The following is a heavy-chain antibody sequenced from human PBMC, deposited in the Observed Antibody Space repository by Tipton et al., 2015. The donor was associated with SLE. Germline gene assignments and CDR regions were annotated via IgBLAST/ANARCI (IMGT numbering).Heavy chain of an antibody. Sequence: SLRLSCAASGFTFSSYGMHWVRQAPGKGLEWVAVIWYDGSNKYYADSVKGRFTISRDNSKNTLYLQMNSLRAEDTAVYYCARAPGGSSSGGDAFDIWGQGTMVTVSS. J-gene: IGHJ3*02. CDR2: IWYDGSNK. D-gene: IGHD6-13*01. CDR1: GFTFSSYG. CDR3: ARAPGGSSSGGDAFDI. V-gene: IGHV3-33*01.